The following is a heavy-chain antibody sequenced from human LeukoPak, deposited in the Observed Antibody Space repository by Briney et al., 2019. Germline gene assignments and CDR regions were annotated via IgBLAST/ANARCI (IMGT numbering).Heavy chain of an antibody. D-gene: IGHD1-26*01. CDR1: GGSISSSSYY. V-gene: IGHV4-39*01. J-gene: IGHJ6*03. Sequence: KPSETLSLTCTVSGGSISSSSYYWGWIRQPPGEGLEWIGSIYYSGSTYYNPSLKSRVTISVDTSKNQFSLKLSSVTAADTAVYYCARHFSQPKELPTYYYYYYMDVWGKGTTVTVSS. CDR2: IYYSGST. CDR3: ARHFSQPKELPTYYYYYYMDV.